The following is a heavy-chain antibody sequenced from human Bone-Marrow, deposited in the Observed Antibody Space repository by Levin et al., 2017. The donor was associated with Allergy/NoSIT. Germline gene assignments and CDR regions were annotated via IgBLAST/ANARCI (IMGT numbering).Heavy chain of an antibody. CDR3: ERDRPMFCTDGSCGAGY. D-gene: IGHD2-15*01. J-gene: IGHJ4*02. CDR1: GYTFTNYG. V-gene: IGHV1-18*04. Sequence: ASVKVSCKASGYTFTNYGITWVRQAPGLGLEWMGWISIRNGDTEYSQTFQGRATMTTDEDSNTAYLEVRGLKSDDRAVYFCERDRPMFCTDGSCGAGYWGQGTLVTFSS. CDR2: ISIRNGDT.